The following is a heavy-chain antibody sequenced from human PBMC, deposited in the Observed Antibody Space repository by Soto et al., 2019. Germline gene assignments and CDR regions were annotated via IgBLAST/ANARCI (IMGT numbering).Heavy chain of an antibody. CDR2: IYHSGST. J-gene: IGHJ5*02. D-gene: IGHD1-7*01. CDR3: AGYNWNYYFDP. CDR1: GGSVRDGSYY. V-gene: IGHV4-61*01. Sequence: LSLTCTVSGGSVRDGSYYWAWLRQPPGKGLEWIGHIYHSGSTIYNPSLKSRVTISIDTSKGQFSLNLNSMTAADTAVYYCAGYNWNYYFDPWGQGTLVTVSS.